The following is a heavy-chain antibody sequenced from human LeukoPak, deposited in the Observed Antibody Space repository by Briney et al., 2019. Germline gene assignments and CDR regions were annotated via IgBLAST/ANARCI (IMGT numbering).Heavy chain of an antibody. CDR3: ASGCCSSTSCYLYYMDV. D-gene: IGHD2-2*03. Sequence: GASVKVSCKACGGTFSSYTISWVRQAPGQGLEWMGRIIPILGIANYAQKFQGRVTITADKSTSTAYMELSSLRSEDTAVYYCASGCCSSTSCYLYYMDVWGKGTTVTVSS. J-gene: IGHJ6*03. V-gene: IGHV1-69*02. CDR2: IIPILGIA. CDR1: GGTFSSYT.